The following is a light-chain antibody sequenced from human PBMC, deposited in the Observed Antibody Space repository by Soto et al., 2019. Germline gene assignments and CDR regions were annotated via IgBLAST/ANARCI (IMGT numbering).Light chain of an antibody. Sequence: DVQMTQSPSSLSASVGDTITITCQATQDISNYLNWYQQKPGEAPKLLIYDASKLETGVPSRFSGSGSGTDFTFTISSLQPEDFATYHCQQYDHLPITFGQGTKVDIK. V-gene: IGKV1-33*01. CDR2: DAS. CDR3: QQYDHLPIT. J-gene: IGKJ1*01. CDR1: QDISNY.